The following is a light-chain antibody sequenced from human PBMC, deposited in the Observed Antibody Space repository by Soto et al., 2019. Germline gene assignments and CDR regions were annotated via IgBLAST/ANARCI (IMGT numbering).Light chain of an antibody. CDR1: QSVSNNY. CDR2: AAS. Sequence: EKVLTQSPCTLSLYPGERATLYCRASQSVSNNYLAWYQQKPGQAPRLLIYAASSRATGIPDRFSGSGSGTDFSLTISRLEPEDFAVYYCQQYGSSTITFGQGTRLEI. CDR3: QQYGSSTIT. J-gene: IGKJ5*01. V-gene: IGKV3-20*01.